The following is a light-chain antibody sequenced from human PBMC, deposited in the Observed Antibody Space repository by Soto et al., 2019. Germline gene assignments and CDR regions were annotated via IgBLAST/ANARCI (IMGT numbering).Light chain of an antibody. J-gene: IGLJ3*02. CDR3: SSFTVTYTRV. Sequence: QSALTQPRSVSGSPGQSVTISCTGTSSDVGTYNSVSWYQQHPGKVPKLMIYDVTKRPSGVPDRFSGSKSDNTASLTISGLQAEDEADYYCSSFTVTYTRVFGGGTKVTVL. CDR2: DVT. V-gene: IGLV2-11*01. CDR1: SSDVGTYNS.